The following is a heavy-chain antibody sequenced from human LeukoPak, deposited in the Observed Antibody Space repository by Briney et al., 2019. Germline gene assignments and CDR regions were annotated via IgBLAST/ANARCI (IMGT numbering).Heavy chain of an antibody. Sequence: GASVKVSCKASGYTFTGYYMHWVRQAPGQGLEWMGWINPNSGGTNYAQKFQGRVTMTRDTSISTAYMELSRLRSDDTAVYYCARSVLRFLIEAYYFDYWGRGTLVTVSS. CDR3: ARSVLRFLIEAYYFDY. CDR1: GYTFTGYY. CDR2: INPNSGGT. V-gene: IGHV1-2*02. J-gene: IGHJ4*02. D-gene: IGHD3-3*01.